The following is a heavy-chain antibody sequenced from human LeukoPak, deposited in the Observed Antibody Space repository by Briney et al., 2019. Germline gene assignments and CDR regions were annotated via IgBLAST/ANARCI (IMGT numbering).Heavy chain of an antibody. D-gene: IGHD3-22*01. CDR3: AKDYDSSGWAAFDI. J-gene: IGHJ3*02. V-gene: IGHV3-30*18. Sequence: GGSLRLSCAASGFTFNSFGMHWVRQAPGKGLEWVAVISYDGSDKYFADSVKGRFTISRDNSKNTLYLQMNSLRAEDTAVYYCAKDYDSSGWAAFDIWGQGTMVTVSS. CDR2: ISYDGSDK. CDR1: GFTFNSFG.